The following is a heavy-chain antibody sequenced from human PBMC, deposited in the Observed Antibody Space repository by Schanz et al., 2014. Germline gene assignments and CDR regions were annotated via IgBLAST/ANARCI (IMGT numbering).Heavy chain of an antibody. J-gene: IGHJ4*02. CDR1: GFSFRKSA. CDR2: INWNGGST. Sequence: EVQLVQSGGGLVQPGRSLRLSCAASGFSFRKSAMSWVRQAPGKGLEWVSGINWNGGSTGYADSVKGRFTISRDNAKNSLYLQMNSLRAEDTALYYCARDSGSSSWYASDYWGQGTLXTVSS. D-gene: IGHD6-13*01. V-gene: IGHV3-20*04. CDR3: ARDSGSSSWYASDY.